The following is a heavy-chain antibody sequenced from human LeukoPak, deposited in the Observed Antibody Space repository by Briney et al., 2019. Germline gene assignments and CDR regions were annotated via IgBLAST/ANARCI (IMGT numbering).Heavy chain of an antibody. D-gene: IGHD3-9*01. CDR3: ARGDWHWYFDL. CDR1: GYTFTSYA. CDR2: INGGSGHA. V-gene: IGHV1-3*01. J-gene: IGHJ2*01. Sequence: ASVKVSCKTSGYTFTSYAVHWGRQAPGQGLEWMGCINGGSGHARYSERFQDRVTITRDTSTNTAYLDLRSLRSQDTAVYYCARGDWHWYFDLWGRGTLVTVSS.